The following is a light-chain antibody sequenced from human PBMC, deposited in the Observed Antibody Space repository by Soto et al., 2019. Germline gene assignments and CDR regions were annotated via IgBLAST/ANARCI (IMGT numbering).Light chain of an antibody. J-gene: IGKJ1*01. Sequence: EIVLTQSPATLSLSPGERATLSCGASQSVSSSYLAWYQQKPGLAPRLLIYGAYTRATGIPARFSGSGSGTEFTLTIRSLQSEDFAVYYCQQYNNWPPTFGQGTKVDIK. CDR1: QSVSSSY. CDR2: GAY. CDR3: QQYNNWPPT. V-gene: IGKV3-15*01.